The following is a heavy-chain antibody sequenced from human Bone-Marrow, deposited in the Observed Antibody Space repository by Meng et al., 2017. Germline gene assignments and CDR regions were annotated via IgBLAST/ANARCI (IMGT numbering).Heavy chain of an antibody. J-gene: IGHJ5*02. CDR1: GGSISSGGYY. CDR3: ASLYGVVGASWFDP. D-gene: IGHD1-26*01. Sequence: QGQLQESGPGLVKPSQHLSLTCTVSGGSISSGGYYWSWIRQHPGKGLEWIGYIYYSGSTYYNPSLKSLVTISVDTSKNQFSLKLSSVTAADTAVYYCASLYGVVGASWFDPWGQGTLVTVSS. CDR2: IYYSGST. V-gene: IGHV4-31*01.